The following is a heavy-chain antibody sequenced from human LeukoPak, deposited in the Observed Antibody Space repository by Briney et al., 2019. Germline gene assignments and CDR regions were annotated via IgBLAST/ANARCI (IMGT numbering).Heavy chain of an antibody. D-gene: IGHD1-7*01. CDR3: ARKRRELWFDP. J-gene: IGHJ5*02. Sequence: SQTLSLTCAVSGGSISSGGYSWSWIRQPPGKGLEWIGYIYHSGSTNYNPSLKSRVTISVDTSKNQFSLKLSSVTAADTAVYYCARKRRELWFDPWGQGTLVTVSS. V-gene: IGHV4-30-2*01. CDR2: IYHSGST. CDR1: GGSISSGGYS.